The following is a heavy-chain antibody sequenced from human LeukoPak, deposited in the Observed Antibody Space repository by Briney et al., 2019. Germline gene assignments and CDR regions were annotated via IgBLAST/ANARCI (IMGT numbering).Heavy chain of an antibody. D-gene: IGHD6-25*01. J-gene: IGHJ4*02. CDR3: TMDLMTGFSSGWHFAY. CDR2: TSGDEDST. CDR1: GLTFKNFA. Sequence: GGSLRLSCAASGLTFKNFAMSWVRQAPGKGLEWLAVTSGDEDSTHYADSVRGHFVISTDSSKNTSFLHMNSLRAEDTAVYYCTMDLMTGFSSGWHFAYWGQGTLVTVSS. V-gene: IGHV3-23*01.